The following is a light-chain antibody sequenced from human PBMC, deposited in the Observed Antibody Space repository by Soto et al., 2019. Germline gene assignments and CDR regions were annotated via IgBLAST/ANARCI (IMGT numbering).Light chain of an antibody. J-gene: IGKJ5*01. Sequence: EVVLTQSPGTLSLSPGERATLSCRASQSVSSSYVVWYQQKPGQAPSLLIYGASSRATGIPDRFSGSASGTDFTHTISRLEPEDFAVYYCQHYGRSPPITFGQGTRLEIK. V-gene: IGKV3-20*01. CDR2: GAS. CDR1: QSVSSSY. CDR3: QHYGRSPPIT.